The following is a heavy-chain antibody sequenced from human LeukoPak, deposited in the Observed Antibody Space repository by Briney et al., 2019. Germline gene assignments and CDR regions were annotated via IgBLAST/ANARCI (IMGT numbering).Heavy chain of an antibody. CDR1: GGSISSYY. CDR3: ARGGGDNSGYYTVQFDY. D-gene: IGHD3-22*01. CDR2: IYTSAST. Sequence: SETLSLTCTVSGGSISSYYWNWIRQPAGKGLEWIGRIYTSASTNYNPSLTTLVTMSVDTSKNQFSLKLSSVTAADTAVYYCARGGGDNSGYYTVQFDYWGQGTLVTVSS. J-gene: IGHJ4*02. V-gene: IGHV4-4*07.